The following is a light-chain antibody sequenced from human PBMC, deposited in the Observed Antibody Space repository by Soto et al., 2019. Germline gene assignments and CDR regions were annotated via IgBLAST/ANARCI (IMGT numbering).Light chain of an antibody. CDR3: QQSYSAPRT. J-gene: IGKJ5*01. CDR1: QSFIGY. CDR2: AAS. Sequence: ILMTQSPASLSASVGDGCTITCRSMQSFIGYLNWYQQKPGKASKLLIYAASSLQNGVPSRFSGSGSGTDFTHSINSLQTEDFETYYCQQSYSAPRTFGQGTRL. V-gene: IGKV1-39*01.